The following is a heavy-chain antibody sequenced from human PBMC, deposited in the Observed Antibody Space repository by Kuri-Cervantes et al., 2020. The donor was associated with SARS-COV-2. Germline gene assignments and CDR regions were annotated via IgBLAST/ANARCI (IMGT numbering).Heavy chain of an antibody. Sequence: GGSLRLSCAVSGGSLRSYSMNWVRQAPGKGLEWVSSISSSSSYTYYADSVKGRFTISRDNAKNSLYLQMNSLRAEDTAVYYCARGVGYGDYTFDYWGQGTLVTVSS. J-gene: IGHJ4*02. CDR1: GGSLRSYS. CDR2: ISSSSSYT. V-gene: IGHV3-21*01. D-gene: IGHD4-17*01. CDR3: ARGVGYGDYTFDY.